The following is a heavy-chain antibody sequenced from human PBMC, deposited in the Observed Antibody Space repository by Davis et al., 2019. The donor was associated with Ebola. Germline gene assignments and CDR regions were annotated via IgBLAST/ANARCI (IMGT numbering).Heavy chain of an antibody. V-gene: IGHV1-8*01. CDR3: TRGIARRRSGSWFDP. Sequence: ASVKVSCKASGYIFTTYDINWVRQATGQGLEWMGWMNPDSGNTGYAQKFQGRVTMTRDTSITTAYMELSSLSSDDTAVYYCTRGIARRRSGSWFDPWGQGTPVTVSS. CDR1: GYIFTTYD. D-gene: IGHD2-15*01. CDR2: MNPDSGNT. J-gene: IGHJ5*02.